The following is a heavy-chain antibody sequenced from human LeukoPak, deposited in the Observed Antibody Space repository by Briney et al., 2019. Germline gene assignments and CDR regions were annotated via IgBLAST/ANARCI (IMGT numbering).Heavy chain of an antibody. V-gene: IGHV3-23*01. CDR2: ISDSGGST. CDR1: GFTFSNYW. J-gene: IGHJ4*02. Sequence: GGSLRLSCAASGFTFSNYWINWVRQAPGKGLEWVSGISDSGGSTYYADSVKGRCTISRDNSKNTVSLQMNNLRAEDTAVYFCARHDSFIPYWGQGTLVTVTS. CDR3: ARHDSFIPY. D-gene: IGHD3-16*02.